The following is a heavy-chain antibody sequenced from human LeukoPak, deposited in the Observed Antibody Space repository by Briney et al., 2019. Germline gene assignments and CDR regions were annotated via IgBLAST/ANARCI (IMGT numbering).Heavy chain of an antibody. Sequence: PSETLSLTCAVYGGSFSGYYWSWIRQPPGKGLEWIGEINHSGSTNYNPSLKSRVTISVDTSKNQFSLKLSSVTAADTAVYYCARGAGEDYYDSSGYAKSWDYWGQGTLVTVSS. CDR3: ARGAGEDYYDSSGYAKSWDY. CDR1: GGSFSGYY. D-gene: IGHD3-22*01. V-gene: IGHV4-34*01. CDR2: INHSGST. J-gene: IGHJ4*02.